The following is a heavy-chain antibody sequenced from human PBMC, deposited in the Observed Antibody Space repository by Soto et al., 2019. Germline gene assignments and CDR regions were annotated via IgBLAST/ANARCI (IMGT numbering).Heavy chain of an antibody. J-gene: IGHJ4*02. V-gene: IGHV4-34*01. Sequence: SETLSLTCAVYGGSFSGYYWSWIRQPPGKGLEWIGEINHSGSTNYNPSLKSRVTISVDTSKNQFSLKLSSVTAADTAVYYCARVEGDYYGSGSYYHFDYWGQGTLVTVSS. CDR1: GGSFSGYY. D-gene: IGHD3-10*01. CDR2: INHSGST. CDR3: ARVEGDYYGSGSYYHFDY.